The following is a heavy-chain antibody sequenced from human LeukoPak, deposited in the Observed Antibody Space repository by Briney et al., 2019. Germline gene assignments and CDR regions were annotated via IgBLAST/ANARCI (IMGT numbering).Heavy chain of an antibody. V-gene: IGHV3-7*04. J-gene: IGHJ3*01. CDR3: ARVAATASGAYDV. D-gene: IGHD2-21*02. CDR2: IKPDGSEQ. Sequence: GGSLRLSCAASEFSLSNYLMSWVRQAPGKGLQWVATIKPDGSEQNYLDSVKGRFTISRDNAKNSLFLQMNRLGSEDTAVYYCARVAATASGAYDVWGRGDMVTVS. CDR1: EFSLSNYL.